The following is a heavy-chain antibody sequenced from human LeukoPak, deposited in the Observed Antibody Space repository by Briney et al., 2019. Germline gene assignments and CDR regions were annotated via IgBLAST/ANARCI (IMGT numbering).Heavy chain of an antibody. J-gene: IGHJ4*02. CDR3: AKMEDIVVVAAFDY. D-gene: IGHD2-15*01. CDR1: GLTISSYA. CDR2: FSGSGGST. V-gene: IGHV3-23*01. Sequence: PGGSLRLSCAASGLTISSYAMSWVRQAPGKGLEWVSAFSGSGGSTYYADSVKARFTISRDNSKNTLYLQMNSLRDEDTAVYYCAKMEDIVVVAAFDYWGQGTMVTVSS.